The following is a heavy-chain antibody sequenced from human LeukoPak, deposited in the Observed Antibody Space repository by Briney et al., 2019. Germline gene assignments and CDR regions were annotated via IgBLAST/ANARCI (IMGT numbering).Heavy chain of an antibody. CDR2: IYYRGST. V-gene: IGHV4-59*08. D-gene: IGHD5-12*01. CDR3: ARVHSGYDFGNRRYYHFDY. J-gene: IGHJ4*02. CDR1: GGSISNYY. Sequence: PSETLSLTCTVSGGSISNYYWSWIRQPPGKGLEWIGYIYYRGSTNYNPSLKSRVTISVDTSKNQFSLKLSSVTAADTAVYYCARVHSGYDFGNRRYYHFDYWGQGTLVTVSS.